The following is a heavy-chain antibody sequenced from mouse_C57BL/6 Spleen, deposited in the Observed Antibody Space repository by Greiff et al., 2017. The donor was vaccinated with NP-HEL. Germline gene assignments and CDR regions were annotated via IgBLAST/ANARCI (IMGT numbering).Heavy chain of an antibody. CDR2: ISNLAYSI. CDR1: GFTFSDYG. CDR3: ARQGYYGSSYGYAMDY. D-gene: IGHD1-1*01. Sequence: EVQGVESGGGLVQPGGSLKLSCAASGFTFSDYGMAWVRQAPRKGPEWVAFISNLAYSIYYADTVTGRFTISRENAKNTLYLEMSSLRSEDTAMYYCARQGYYGSSYGYAMDYWGQGTSVTVSS. V-gene: IGHV5-15*01. J-gene: IGHJ4*01.